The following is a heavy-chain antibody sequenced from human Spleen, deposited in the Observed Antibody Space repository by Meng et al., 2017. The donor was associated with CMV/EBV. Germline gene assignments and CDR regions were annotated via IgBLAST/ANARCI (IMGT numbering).Heavy chain of an antibody. D-gene: IGHD3-22*01. J-gene: IGHJ4*02. Sequence: QITLKDSGPTAVKPTQTPTFSGFSLSTSGVGVGWIRQPPGKALKWLGIIYWNDDKWYSPSLKSRLTITKDTSKNQVVLAMTNMDPVDAGAYYCGFDSSGYYRYWGQGTLVTVSS. V-gene: IGHV2-5*04. CDR2: IYWNDDK. CDR3: GFDSSGYYRY. CDR1: GFSLSTSGVG.